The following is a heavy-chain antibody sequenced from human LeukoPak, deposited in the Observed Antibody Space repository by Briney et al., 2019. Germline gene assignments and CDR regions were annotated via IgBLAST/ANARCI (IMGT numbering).Heavy chain of an antibody. CDR2: IYHSGST. J-gene: IGHJ4*02. CDR3: GRNSSGWFFDY. Sequence: PSETLSLTCDVSGDSISSCYYWGWIRQPPGKGLEWIGSIYHSGSTTYNPSLKSRVTLSADTSKNQFSLKVRSVTAADTAIYYCGRNSSGWFFDYWGQGTLVTVSS. CDR1: GDSISSCYY. V-gene: IGHV4-38-2*01. D-gene: IGHD6-19*01.